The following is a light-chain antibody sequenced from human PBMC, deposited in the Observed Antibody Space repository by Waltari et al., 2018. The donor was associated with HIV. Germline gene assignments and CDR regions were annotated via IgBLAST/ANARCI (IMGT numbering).Light chain of an antibody. Sequence: SSELTQDPAVSVALGQTVKIACLGDSLRKYYASWYRLRPGQAPQLLVYGKNSRPSGIPDRFSASCSGNRAFLTITGARAEDEADYYCACWDRSGDYILFGGGTSLTGL. CDR3: ACWDRSGDYIL. J-gene: IGLJ2*01. CDR2: GKN. CDR1: SLRKYY. V-gene: IGLV3-19*01.